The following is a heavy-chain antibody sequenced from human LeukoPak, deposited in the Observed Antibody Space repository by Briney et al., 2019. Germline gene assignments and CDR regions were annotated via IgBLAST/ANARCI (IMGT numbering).Heavy chain of an antibody. D-gene: IGHD2-2*01. J-gene: IGHJ4*02. Sequence: GGSLRLSCTASRFTFSTYAMSWVRQAPGKGLEWVSSTSGSGDTTYYTGSVKGRFTISRDNSENALYLQMSSLRAEDTAVYYCAKSQRNDQQVVQRIDYWGQGTLVTVSS. CDR1: RFTFSTYA. CDR2: TSGSGDTT. CDR3: AKSQRNDQQVVQRIDY. V-gene: IGHV3-23*01.